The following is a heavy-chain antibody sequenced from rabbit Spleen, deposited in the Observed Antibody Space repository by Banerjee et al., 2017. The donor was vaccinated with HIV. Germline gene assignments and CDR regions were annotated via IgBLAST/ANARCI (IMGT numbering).Heavy chain of an antibody. V-gene: IGHV1S47*01. D-gene: IGHD1-1*01. CDR3: VRGASSSGYYSL. CDR1: GFDFSSYG. Sequence: EQLEESGGGLVQPGGSLKLSCKASGFDFSSYGVSWVRQAPGKGLEWIGYIDLLFGSTYYANWVNGRFTISSHNAQNTLYLQLNSLTAADTATYFCVRGASSSGYYSLWGPGTLSPS. J-gene: IGHJ4*01. CDR2: IDLLFGST.